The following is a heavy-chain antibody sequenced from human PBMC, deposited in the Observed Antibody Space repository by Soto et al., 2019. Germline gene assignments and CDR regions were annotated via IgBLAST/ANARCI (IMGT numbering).Heavy chain of an antibody. CDR2: INPSGGST. Sequence: APLKVSCKASGYTFTSYYMHWVRQAPGQGLEWMGIINPSGGSTSYAQKFQGRVTMTRDTSTSTVYMELSSLRSEDTAVYYCAKSSELWWLRARDFVFDYRGQGTLVPVSS. J-gene: IGHJ4*02. CDR3: AKSSELWWLRARDFVFDY. D-gene: IGHD5-12*01. CDR1: GYTFTSYY. V-gene: IGHV1-46*03.